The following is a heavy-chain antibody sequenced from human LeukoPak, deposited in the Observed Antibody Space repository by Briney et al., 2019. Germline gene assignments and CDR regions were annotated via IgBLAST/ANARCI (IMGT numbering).Heavy chain of an antibody. V-gene: IGHV3-9*01. J-gene: IGHJ4*02. CDR1: GFTFDDYA. CDR3: VRLTAAGRRTDFDY. D-gene: IGHD6-13*01. CDR2: ISWTSGSI. Sequence: PGGALRLSCAASGFTFDDYAMHWVRQAPGKGLEEVSGISWTSGSIGYADSVKGRFTISRDNAKNSLYLQMNSLRTEDTAVYYCVRLTAAGRRTDFDYWGQGTLVTVSS.